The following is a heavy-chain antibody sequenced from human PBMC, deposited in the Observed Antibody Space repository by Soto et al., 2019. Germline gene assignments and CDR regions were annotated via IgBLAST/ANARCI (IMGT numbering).Heavy chain of an antibody. CDR3: ARQRFHYDFWSGYSYYYGMDV. CDR1: GGSISSRSSY. J-gene: IGHJ6*02. Sequence: PLETLSLTCTVSGGSISSRSSYWVWIRQPPGKGLAGIGSIYYSGSTYYNPSLKSRVTISVDTSKNQFSLKLSSVTAADTAVYYCARQRFHYDFWSGYSYYYGMDVWGQGTTVTVSS. D-gene: IGHD3-3*01. CDR2: IYYSGST. V-gene: IGHV4-39*01.